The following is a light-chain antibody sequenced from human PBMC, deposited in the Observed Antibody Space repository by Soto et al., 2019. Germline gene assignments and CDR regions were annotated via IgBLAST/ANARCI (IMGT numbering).Light chain of an antibody. V-gene: IGKV3-15*01. CDR1: QSVSNN. CDR2: GAS. CDR3: HQYNNWLS. J-gene: IGKJ4*01. Sequence: EIVMTQSPVTLSVSPGERATLSCRASQSVSNNLAWYQQKLGQAPRLLIYGASTRATGIPARFSGSGSGTEFTLTISRLQSEDFAVYYCHQYNNWLSFGGGTKVELK.